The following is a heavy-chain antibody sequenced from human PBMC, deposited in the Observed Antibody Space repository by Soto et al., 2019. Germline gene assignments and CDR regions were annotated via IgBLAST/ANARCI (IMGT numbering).Heavy chain of an antibody. CDR3: AHLIVVVVAAQKIDAYGMDV. CDR1: GFSLSTSGVG. CDR2: IYWDDDK. J-gene: IGHJ6*02. Sequence: ESGPTLVNPTQTLTLTCTFSGFSLSTSGVGVGWIRQPPGKALGWLALIYWDDDKRYSPSLKSRLTITKDTSKNQVVLTMTNMDPVDTATYYCAHLIVVVVAAQKIDAYGMDVWGQGTTVTVSS. V-gene: IGHV2-5*02. D-gene: IGHD2-15*01.